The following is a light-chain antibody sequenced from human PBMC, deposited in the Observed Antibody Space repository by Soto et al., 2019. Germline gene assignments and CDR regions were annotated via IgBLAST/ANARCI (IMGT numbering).Light chain of an antibody. CDR2: DVN. CDR1: SSDVGGYNY. Sequence: QSALTQPRSVSGSPGQSVTISCTGSSSDVGGYNYVSWYKQHPGKAPKVMIYDVNKRPSGVPDRFSGSKSGNTASLTISGLQADDEADYYCCSYGGSYTVIFGGGTQLTVL. V-gene: IGLV2-11*01. CDR3: CSYGGSYTVI. J-gene: IGLJ2*01.